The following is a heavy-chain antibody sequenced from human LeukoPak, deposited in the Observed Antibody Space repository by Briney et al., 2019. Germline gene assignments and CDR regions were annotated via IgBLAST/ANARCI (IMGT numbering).Heavy chain of an antibody. Sequence: SETLSLTCTVSGYSISSGYYWGWIRQPPGKGLEWIGSIYHSGSTYYNPSLKSRVTISVDTSKNQFSLKLSSVTAADTAVYYCARAMRGYYDSSGSSFDYWGQGTLVTVSS. CDR3: ARAMRGYYDSSGSSFDY. CDR2: IYHSGST. V-gene: IGHV4-38-2*02. J-gene: IGHJ4*02. D-gene: IGHD3-22*01. CDR1: GYSISSGYY.